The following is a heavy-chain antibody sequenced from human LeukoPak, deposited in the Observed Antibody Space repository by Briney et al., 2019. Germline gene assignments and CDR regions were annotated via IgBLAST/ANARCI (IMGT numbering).Heavy chain of an antibody. Sequence: GGSLRLSCAASGFTFSSYSMNWVRQAPGKGLEWISYISSSSSTTYYADSVKGRFTISRDNAKNSLYLQMNSLRAEDTAVYYCARDMLGSYYYGSGSRDYGMDVWGQGTTVTVSS. V-gene: IGHV3-48*01. J-gene: IGHJ6*02. CDR2: ISSSSSTT. CDR3: ARDMLGSYYYGSGSRDYGMDV. D-gene: IGHD3-10*01. CDR1: GFTFSSYS.